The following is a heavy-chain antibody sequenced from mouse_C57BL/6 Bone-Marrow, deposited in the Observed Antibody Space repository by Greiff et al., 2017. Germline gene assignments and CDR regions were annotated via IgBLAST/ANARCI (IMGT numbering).Heavy chain of an antibody. CDR2: IYPGSGST. V-gene: IGHV1-55*01. CDR1: GYTFTSYW. Sequence: VQLQQPGAELVKPGASVKMSCKASGYTFTSYWITWVKQRPGQGLEWIGDIYPGSGSTNYNEKFKSKATLTVDTSSSTAYMQLSSLTSEDSAVYYCARKDDGYHEGSWFAYWGQGTLVTVSA. J-gene: IGHJ3*01. D-gene: IGHD2-3*01. CDR3: ARKDDGYHEGSWFAY.